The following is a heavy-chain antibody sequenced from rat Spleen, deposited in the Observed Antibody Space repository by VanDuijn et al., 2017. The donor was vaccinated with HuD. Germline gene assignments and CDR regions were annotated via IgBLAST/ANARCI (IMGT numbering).Heavy chain of an antibody. J-gene: IGHJ1*01. CDR1: GFTFSDYN. D-gene: IGHD4-3*01. V-gene: IGHV5-7*01. CDR3: ATHGFGYWYFDF. Sequence: EVQLVESGGGLVQPGRSLKLSCAASGFTFSDYNMAWVRQAPKKGLEWVATITNTGGSTYYPDSVTGRFTISRDNAKSTLYLQMDSLRSEDTATYYCATHGFGYWYFDFWGPGTMVTVSS. CDR2: ITNTGGST.